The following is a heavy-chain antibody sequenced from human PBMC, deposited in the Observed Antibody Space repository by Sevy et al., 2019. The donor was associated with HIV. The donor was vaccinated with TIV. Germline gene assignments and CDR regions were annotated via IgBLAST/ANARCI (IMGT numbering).Heavy chain of an antibody. CDR1: GFTFSNYW. V-gene: IGHV3-7*01. Sequence: GGSLRLSCAASGFTFSNYWMSWVRQAPGKGLEWVANIKEDGSENYYVDSVKGRFTISRDNAKNSLYLQMSNLRPEDTAVYYCAKEGYYYDSHSADWFDPWGQGTLVTVSS. CDR3: AKEGYYYDSHSADWFDP. J-gene: IGHJ5*02. D-gene: IGHD3-22*01. CDR2: IKEDGSEN.